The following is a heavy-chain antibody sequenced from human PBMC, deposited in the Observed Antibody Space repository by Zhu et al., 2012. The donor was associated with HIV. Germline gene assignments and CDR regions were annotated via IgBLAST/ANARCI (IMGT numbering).Heavy chain of an antibody. Sequence: QVQLQESGPGLVKPSETLSLTSTVSGGSISSHYWSWIRQPPGKGLEWIGYIYYSGSTNYNPSLKSRVTISVDTSKNQFSLKLSSVTAADTAVYYCARVSSLGMFDNWGQGTLVHRLL. CDR1: GGSISSHY. J-gene: IGHJ4*02. D-gene: IGHD7-27*01. CDR3: ARVSSLGMFDN. CDR2: IYYSGST. V-gene: IGHV4-59*11.